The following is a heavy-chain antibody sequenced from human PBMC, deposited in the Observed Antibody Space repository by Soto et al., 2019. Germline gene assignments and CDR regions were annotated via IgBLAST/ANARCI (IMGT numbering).Heavy chain of an antibody. CDR3: ARRPGYYGPYGMDV. D-gene: IGHD3-9*01. Sequence: PSETLSLTCTVSGGSISPGDYYRSWIRRPPGKGLEWIGYIDYSGSTYYNPSLRSRVSISIDTSKNQFSLRMNSVTAADTGVYYCARRPGYYGPYGMDVWGQGTTVTVSS. V-gene: IGHV4-30-4*01. CDR2: IDYSGST. J-gene: IGHJ6*02. CDR1: GGSISPGDYY.